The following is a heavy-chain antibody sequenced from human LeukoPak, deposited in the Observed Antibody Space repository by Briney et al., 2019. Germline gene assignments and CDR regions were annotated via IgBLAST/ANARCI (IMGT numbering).Heavy chain of an antibody. CDR2: ISGSGGST. D-gene: IGHD6-13*01. J-gene: IGHJ4*02. V-gene: IGHV3-23*01. Sequence: GGSLRLSCAASGFTFSSYAMSWVRQAPGKGLEWVSGISGSGGSTYYADSVKGRFTISRDNSKNTLYLQMNSLRAEDTAVYYCARAYGTTWSSHHLDSWGQGTLVIVSS. CDR3: ARAYGTTWSSHHLDS. CDR1: GFTFSSYA.